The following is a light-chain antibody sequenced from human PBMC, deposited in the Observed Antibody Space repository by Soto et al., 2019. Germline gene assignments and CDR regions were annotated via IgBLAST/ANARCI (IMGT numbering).Light chain of an antibody. V-gene: IGKV4-1*01. CDR1: QSILFTSDNKNY. J-gene: IGKJ1*01. CDR3: QQHNTTPRT. Sequence: DIVMTQSPDSLAVSLGERATIHCKSSQSILFTSDNKNYLAWYQQKSGQPPRLLIYWASTRESGVPDRFSGRGSGTDFSLTISSLEAEDVAVYYCQQHNTTPRTFGQGTRWISN. CDR2: WAS.